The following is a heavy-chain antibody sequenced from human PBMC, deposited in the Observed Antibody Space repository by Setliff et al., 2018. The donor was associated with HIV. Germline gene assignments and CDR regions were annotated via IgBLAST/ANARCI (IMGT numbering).Heavy chain of an antibody. V-gene: IGHV1-18*01. CDR2: ISAYNGNT. D-gene: IGHD6-19*01. CDR3: ARLGSGWSDSYYYAMDI. Sequence: ASVKVSCKASGYTFTSYGISWVRQAPGQGLEWMGWISAYNGNTNYAQNLQGRVTMTIDTSTSRAYMELRSLRSDDTAMYFCARLGSGWSDSYYYAMDIWGQGTTVTVSS. CDR1: GYTFTSYG. J-gene: IGHJ6*02.